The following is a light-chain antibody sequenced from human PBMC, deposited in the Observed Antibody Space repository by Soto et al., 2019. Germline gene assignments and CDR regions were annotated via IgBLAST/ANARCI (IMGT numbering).Light chain of an antibody. CDR2: GAS. Sequence: EIVLTQSPGTLSLSPGERASLSCRASQSLTSSYLAWYQQKPGQAPRLLIYGASSRATGIPDRFSGSGSGTDFTLTISRLEPEDFAVYYCQQRSNWQGATFGGGTKVDIK. J-gene: IGKJ4*01. V-gene: IGKV3D-20*02. CDR3: QQRSNWQGAT. CDR1: QSLTSSY.